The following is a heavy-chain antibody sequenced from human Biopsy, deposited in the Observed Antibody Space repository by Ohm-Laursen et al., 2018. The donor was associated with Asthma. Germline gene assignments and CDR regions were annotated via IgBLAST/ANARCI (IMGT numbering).Heavy chain of an antibody. CDR3: ARGQKSPGDRWFDP. J-gene: IGHJ5*02. CDR2: ITPNSGGP. D-gene: IGHD7-27*01. V-gene: IGHV1-2*06. Sequence: ASVKVSCKTSGYTFIAYHIHWVRQAPGQGLEWMGRITPNSGGPNYAQKFQGRVTMTSDTSISTAYMELSRLRSDDTALYYCARGQKSPGDRWFDPWGQGTLVTVSS. CDR1: GYTFIAYH.